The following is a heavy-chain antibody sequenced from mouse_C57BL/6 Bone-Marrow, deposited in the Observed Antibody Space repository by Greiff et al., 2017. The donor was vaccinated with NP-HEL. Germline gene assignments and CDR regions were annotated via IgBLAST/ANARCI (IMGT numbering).Heavy chain of an antibody. CDR1: GYTFTSYG. CDR3: ARLIRRFAY. Sequence: QVQLKESGAELARPGASVKLSCKASGYTFTSYGISWVKQRTGQGLEWIGEIYPRSGNTYYNEKFKGKATLTADKSSSTAYMELRSLTSEDSAVYFCARLIRRFAYWGQGTLVTVSA. CDR2: IYPRSGNT. V-gene: IGHV1-81*01. J-gene: IGHJ3*01.